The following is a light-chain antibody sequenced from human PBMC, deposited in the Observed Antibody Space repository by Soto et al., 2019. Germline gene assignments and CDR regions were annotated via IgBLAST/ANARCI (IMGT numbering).Light chain of an antibody. V-gene: IGKV1-39*01. Sequence: DIQVTQSPSSLSASVGDRVTITCRASQNIDYFLNWYQQRPGKAPQLLIFAASRLHSGVPSRVSGRGSGTDFTLTINNLQPEDFATYFCQQSHSTPRTFGQGTKVEIK. CDR3: QQSHSTPRT. CDR1: QNIDYF. J-gene: IGKJ1*01. CDR2: AAS.